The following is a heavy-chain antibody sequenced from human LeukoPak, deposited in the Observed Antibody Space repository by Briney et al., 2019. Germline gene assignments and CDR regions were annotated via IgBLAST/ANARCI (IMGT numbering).Heavy chain of an antibody. D-gene: IGHD3-10*01. CDR2: IFGSGST. CDR3: ARGSGSYPPLDY. V-gene: IGHV4-4*07. CDR1: GGSISSYY. J-gene: IGHJ4*02. Sequence: SETLSLTCTVSGGSISSYYWSWIRQPAREGLEWIGCIFGSGSTNYNPSLKSRLTMSVDTSKNQFSLKLTSVTAADTAVYYCARGSGSYPPLDYWGQGTLVTVFS.